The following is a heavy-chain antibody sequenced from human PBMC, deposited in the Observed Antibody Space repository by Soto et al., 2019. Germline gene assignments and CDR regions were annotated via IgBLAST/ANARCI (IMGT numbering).Heavy chain of an antibody. CDR1: GGTISSGAYS. CDR3: TRRYNRNDNYYDP. V-gene: IGHV4-30-2*01. Sequence: SETLSLTCAVSGGTISSGAYSWSWNPQRPGKGVEWIEYIYHSGSTYYNPSLKSRVTICVDTSKNEFSLSLCSVTAADTAVYYCTRRYNRNDNYYDPWGPGVLVTVSS. CDR2: IYHSGST. D-gene: IGHD3-9*01. J-gene: IGHJ5*02.